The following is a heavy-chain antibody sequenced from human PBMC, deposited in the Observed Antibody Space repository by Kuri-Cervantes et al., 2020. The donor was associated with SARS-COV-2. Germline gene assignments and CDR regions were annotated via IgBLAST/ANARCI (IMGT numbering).Heavy chain of an antibody. J-gene: IGHJ3*02. CDR3: AKDRTRNTYYYDSSGYYYGGFDAFDT. CDR1: GFSFRSYA. Sequence: GESLKISCSASGFSFRSYAMHWVRQAPGKGLEWVAVISYDGGNKYYADSVKGRFTISRDNSKNTLYLQMNSLRAEDTAVYYCAKDRTRNTYYYDSSGYYYGGFDAFDTWGQGTMVTVSS. D-gene: IGHD3-22*01. CDR2: ISYDGGNK. V-gene: IGHV3-30*04.